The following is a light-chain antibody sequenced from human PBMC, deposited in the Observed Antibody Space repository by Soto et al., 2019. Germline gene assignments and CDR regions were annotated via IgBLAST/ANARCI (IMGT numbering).Light chain of an antibody. V-gene: IGLV1-51*01. Sequence: QSVLTQPPSVSAAPGQKVTISCSGSNSNIGANSVSWYQHLPGTAPKVVIYDDDKRPSGIPDRFSGSKSGTSATLDITGLQIGDEADYYCGTWHSTLSVEWVXXXGXKLTVL. J-gene: IGLJ3*02. CDR3: GTWHSTLSVEWV. CDR1: NSNIGANS. CDR2: DDD.